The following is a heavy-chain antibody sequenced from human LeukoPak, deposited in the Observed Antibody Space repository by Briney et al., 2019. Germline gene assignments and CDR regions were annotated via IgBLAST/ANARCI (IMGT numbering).Heavy chain of an antibody. CDR3: TRVIVAVPGYFDYFDF. Sequence: GGSLRLSCTASGFSFRNHYMRGIRQAPGKGLEWVANMNEDGSNKWRLGSVKGRFTVSRDNARNSLYLQMNSLRVADTAVYYCTRVIVAVPGYFDYFDFWGQGVLVTVSS. CDR1: GFSFRNHY. D-gene: IGHD6-19*01. V-gene: IGHV3-7*01. J-gene: IGHJ4*02. CDR2: MNEDGSNK.